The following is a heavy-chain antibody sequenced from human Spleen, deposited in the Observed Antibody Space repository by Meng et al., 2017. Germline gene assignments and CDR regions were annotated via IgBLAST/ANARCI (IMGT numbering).Heavy chain of an antibody. J-gene: IGHJ4*02. CDR3: AKSEWEVLSIDY. Sequence: EVQLVESGGGLAQPGGSLRLSCAASGFTFSNSWMHWVRQVPGKGLVWVSAIRGSGDNTYYADSVKGRFTISRDNSKKTLYLQMNSLRAEDTAVYYCAKSEWEVLSIDYWGQGTLVTVSS. CDR1: GFTFSNSW. D-gene: IGHD1-26*01. CDR2: IRGSGDNT. V-gene: IGHV3-23*04.